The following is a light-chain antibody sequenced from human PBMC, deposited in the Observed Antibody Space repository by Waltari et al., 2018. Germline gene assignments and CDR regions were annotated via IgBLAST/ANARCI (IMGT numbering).Light chain of an antibody. Sequence: QSALTQPASLSGSPGKSITIPCTGTSSDVGGYNFVSLYQQHPGKVPKLIIYDVTTLPSGVSHRFSASKSGNTASLTISGLQADDEADYYCCSYAGYSLIFGGGTKVTVL. CDR3: CSYAGYSLI. V-gene: IGLV2-23*02. J-gene: IGLJ2*01. CDR2: DVT. CDR1: SSDVGGYNF.